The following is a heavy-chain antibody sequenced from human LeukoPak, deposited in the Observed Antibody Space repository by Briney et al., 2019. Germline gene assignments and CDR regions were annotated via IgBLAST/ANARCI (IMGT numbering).Heavy chain of an antibody. Sequence: GGSLRLSCAASGFTLSDYYVSWIRQAPGKGLEWVSYSSSSGSTIYYADSVKGRFAISRDNAKNSLYLQMNSLRAEDTAVYYCARRRDFIDYWGQGTLVTVSS. D-gene: IGHD3/OR15-3a*01. J-gene: IGHJ4*02. CDR2: SSSSGSTI. CDR1: GFTLSDYY. CDR3: ARRRDFIDY. V-gene: IGHV3-11*01.